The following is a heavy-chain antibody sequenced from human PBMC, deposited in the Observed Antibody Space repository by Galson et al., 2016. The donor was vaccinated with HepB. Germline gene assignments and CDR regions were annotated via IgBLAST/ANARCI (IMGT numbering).Heavy chain of an antibody. CDR3: ARTKGRFSRSSGMDY. J-gene: IGHJ4*02. D-gene: IGHD6-6*01. CDR1: GDSMIGYY. CDR2: IYYTRTY. V-gene: IGHV4-59*01. Sequence: SETLSLTCTITGDSMIGYYWNWIRQPPGKGMAWIGNIYYTRTYTDNPSLEGRVTMSGATSNNQFSLNLTSGTTADTAVYYCARTKGRFSRSSGMDYWGQGILVTVSS.